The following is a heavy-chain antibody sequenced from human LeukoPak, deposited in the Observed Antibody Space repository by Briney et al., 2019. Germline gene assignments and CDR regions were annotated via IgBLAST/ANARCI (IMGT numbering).Heavy chain of an antibody. CDR3: ASKQWLVSDFDY. CDR2: ISSSSTYI. CDR1: DFTFNSYN. J-gene: IGHJ4*02. D-gene: IGHD6-19*01. V-gene: IGHV3-21*01. Sequence: GGSLRLSCVASDFTFNSYNMNWVRQAPGKGLEWVSSISSSSTYIYYADSVKGRFTISRDNAKNSLYLQMNSLRAEDTAVYYCASKQWLVSDFDYWGQGTLVTVSS.